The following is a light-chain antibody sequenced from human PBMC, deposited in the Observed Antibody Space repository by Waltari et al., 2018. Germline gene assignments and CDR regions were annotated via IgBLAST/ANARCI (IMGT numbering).Light chain of an antibody. V-gene: IGLV2-23*02. CDR2: EVN. J-gene: IGLJ3*02. CDR1: TSDIGSSNL. CDR3: CSYGGASLRV. Sequence: QSALTQPASVSGSPGQSITIPCTGTTSDIGSSNLVSWYQQHPGEVPKLIIYEVNKRPSGVSNRFSGSKSGNTASLTISGLQPEDEADYYCCSYGGASLRVFGGGTKVTVL.